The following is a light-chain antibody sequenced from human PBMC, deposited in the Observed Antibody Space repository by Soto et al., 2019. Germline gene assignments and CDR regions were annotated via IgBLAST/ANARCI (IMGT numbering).Light chain of an antibody. CDR3: QQFSSYPLT. CDR1: QTVRNNY. Sequence: EFVLTQSPGTLSLSPGERATLSCRASQTVRNNYLAWYQQKPGQAPRLLIYDASSRATGIPDRFSGGGSGTDFTLTISRLEPEDFAVYYCQQFSSYPLTFGAGTKV. V-gene: IGKV3-20*01. J-gene: IGKJ4*01. CDR2: DAS.